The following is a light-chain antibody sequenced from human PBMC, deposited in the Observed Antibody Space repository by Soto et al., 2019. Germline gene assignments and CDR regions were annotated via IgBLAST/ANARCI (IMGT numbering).Light chain of an antibody. V-gene: IGKV3-11*01. Sequence: EIVLTQSPDTLSLSPGARAALSCRASQSVGTYLAWYQQRPGQTLRLLIYDASSRAAGTPARFSGSGSGSDFTLTISSLEPEDFAVYYCQQRSNWLTFGGGTKVDIK. J-gene: IGKJ4*01. CDR2: DAS. CDR1: QSVGTY. CDR3: QQRSNWLT.